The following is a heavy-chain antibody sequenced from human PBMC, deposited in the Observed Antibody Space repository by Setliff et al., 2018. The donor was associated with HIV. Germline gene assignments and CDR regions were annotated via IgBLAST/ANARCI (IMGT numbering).Heavy chain of an antibody. Sequence: ASVKVSCKASGGTFSSYATSWVRQAPGQGLEWMGGIIPILGTANYAQKFQGRVTITADESTSTAYMELSSLRSEDTAVYYCARDGGYCSGGSCSESGYWGQGTLVTVSS. D-gene: IGHD2-15*01. CDR2: IIPILGTA. CDR3: ARDGGYCSGGSCSESGY. V-gene: IGHV1-69*13. CDR1: GGTFSSYA. J-gene: IGHJ4*02.